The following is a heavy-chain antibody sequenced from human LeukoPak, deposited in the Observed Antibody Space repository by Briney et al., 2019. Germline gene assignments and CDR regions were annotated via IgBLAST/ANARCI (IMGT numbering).Heavy chain of an antibody. D-gene: IGHD3-9*01. CDR3: ARDQYSSWDYDILTGNYYYYGMDV. V-gene: IGHV3-21*01. CDR2: ISSSSSYI. J-gene: IGHJ6*02. CDR1: GFTFSSYS. Sequence: GSLRLSCAASGFTFSSYSMNWVRQAPGKGLEWVSSISSSSSYIYYADSVKGRFTISRDNAKNSLYLQMNSLRAEDTAVYYCARDQYSSWDYDILTGNYYYYGMDVWGQGTTVTVFS.